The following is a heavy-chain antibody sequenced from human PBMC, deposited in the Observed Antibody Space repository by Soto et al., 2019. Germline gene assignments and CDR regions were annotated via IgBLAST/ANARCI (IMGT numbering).Heavy chain of an antibody. D-gene: IGHD3-9*01. J-gene: IGHJ4*02. Sequence: SDTLSLTCTVPSTSIVNYYWSWIRQPPWTGLEWIWYIYYRGNTDYNPSLKSRVTISLDTPKNQFSLKLSSVTAADTAVYYCARHPGYYDILTGYTTYYFDYWGQGILVTVS. CDR1: STSIVNYY. CDR3: ARHPGYYDILTGYTTYYFDY. CDR2: IYYRGNT. V-gene: IGHV4-59*08.